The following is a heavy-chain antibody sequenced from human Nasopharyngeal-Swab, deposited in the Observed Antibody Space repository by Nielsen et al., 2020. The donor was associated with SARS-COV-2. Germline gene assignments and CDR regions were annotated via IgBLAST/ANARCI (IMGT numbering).Heavy chain of an antibody. D-gene: IGHD3-10*01. CDR2: IKQDGSEK. V-gene: IGHV3-7*01. CDR3: ARSRRYYYGSGAVSDYYYGMDV. J-gene: IGHJ6*02. Sequence: GESLKISWAASGITFSSYWMSWVRQAPGKGLEWVANIKQDGSEKYYVDSVKGRFTISRDNAKNSLYLQMNSLRAEDTAVYYCARSRRYYYGSGAVSDYYYGMDVWGQGTTVTVSS. CDR1: GITFSSYW.